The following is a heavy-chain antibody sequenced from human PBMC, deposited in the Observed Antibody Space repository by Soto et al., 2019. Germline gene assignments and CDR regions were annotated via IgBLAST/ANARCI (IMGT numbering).Heavy chain of an antibody. D-gene: IGHD3-10*01. CDR1: GFTFSSYA. Sequence: GGSLRLSCAASGFTFSSYAMHWVRQAPGKGLEWVAVISYDGSNKYYADSVKGRFTISRDNSKNTLYLQMNSLRTEDTAIYYCARDDEGGSYCDLGYWGQGTLVTVSS. V-gene: IGHV3-30-3*01. CDR3: ARDDEGGSYCDLGY. CDR2: ISYDGSNK. J-gene: IGHJ4*02.